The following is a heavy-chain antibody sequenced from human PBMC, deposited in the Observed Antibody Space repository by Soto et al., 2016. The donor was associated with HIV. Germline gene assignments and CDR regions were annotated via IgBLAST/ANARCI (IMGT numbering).Heavy chain of an antibody. J-gene: IGHJ4*02. CDR2: FTHSGNT. V-gene: IGHV4-34*02. CDR1: GESFSAHY. Sequence: QVQLQQWGAGRLKPSETLSLTCAVSGESFSAHYWSWMRQPPGKGLEWIGEFTHSGNTNYNPSLKSRATISVDTSNNQFFLKLNSVTAADTALYYCATRGIVGAARLEYWGQGALITVSS. CDR3: ATRGIVGAARLEY. D-gene: IGHD1-26*01.